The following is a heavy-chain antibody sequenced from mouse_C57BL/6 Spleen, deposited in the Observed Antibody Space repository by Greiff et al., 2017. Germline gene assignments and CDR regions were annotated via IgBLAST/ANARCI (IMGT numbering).Heavy chain of an antibody. CDR2: IDPSDSYT. V-gene: IGHV1-69*01. D-gene: IGHD2-14*01. CDR1: GYTFTSYW. CDR3: ARWEGTSYWYFDV. J-gene: IGHJ1*03. Sequence: QVQLQQPGAKLVMPGASVKLSCKASGYTFTSYWMHWVKQRPGQGLEWIGEIDPSDSYTNYNQKFKGKSTLTVDKSSSTAYMQLSSLTSEDSAVYYCARWEGTSYWYFDVWGTGTTVTVSS.